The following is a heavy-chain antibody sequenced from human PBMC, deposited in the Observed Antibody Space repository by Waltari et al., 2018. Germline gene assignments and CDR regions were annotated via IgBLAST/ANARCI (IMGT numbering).Heavy chain of an antibody. J-gene: IGHJ4*02. V-gene: IGHV4-39*07. CDR1: GGSVRSPPYY. D-gene: IGHD3-10*01. Sequence: QLQLQESGPALVRPSETLSLSCTVSGGSVRSPPYYWSWVRQSPGKGLEWIETIYYSGSTSYNPSLKSRVTISIDTSKNQLSLELTSVTAADTAIYYCASHLWYRDLSRVAFDFWGQGTLVAVSS. CDR3: ASHLWYRDLSRVAFDF. CDR2: IYYSGST.